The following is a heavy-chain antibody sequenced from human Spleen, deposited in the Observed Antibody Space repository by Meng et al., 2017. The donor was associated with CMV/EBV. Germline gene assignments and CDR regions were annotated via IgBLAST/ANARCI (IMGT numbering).Heavy chain of an antibody. CDR1: GYTFTGYY. V-gene: IGHV1-2*02. D-gene: IGHD2-2*01. Sequence: ASVKVSCKASGYTFTGYYMHWVRQAPGQGLEWMGWINPNSGGTNYAQKFQGRVTMTRDTSISTVYMELSRLRSDDAAVFFCSRHRRTDIYYYGMDVWGQGTTVTVSS. CDR2: INPNSGGT. J-gene: IGHJ6*02. CDR3: SRHRRTDIYYYGMDV.